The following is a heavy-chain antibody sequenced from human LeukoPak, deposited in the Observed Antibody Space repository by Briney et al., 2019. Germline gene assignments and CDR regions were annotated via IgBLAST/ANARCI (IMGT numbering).Heavy chain of an antibody. CDR2: INHSGST. CDR3: ARGRLNYYDYVWGSYRSHYFDY. V-gene: IGHV4-34*01. CDR1: GGSFSGYY. J-gene: IGHJ4*02. D-gene: IGHD3-16*02. Sequence: PSETLSLTCAVYGGSFSGYYWSWIRQPPGKGQEWIGEINHSGSTNYNPSLKSRVTMSVDTSKNQFSLKLSSVTAADTAVYYCARGRLNYYDYVWGSYRSHYFDYWGQGTLVTVSS.